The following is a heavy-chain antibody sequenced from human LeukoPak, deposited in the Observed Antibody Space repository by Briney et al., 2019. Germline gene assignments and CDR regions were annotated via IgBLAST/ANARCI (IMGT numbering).Heavy chain of an antibody. D-gene: IGHD2-21*01. CDR2: IYYSGST. Sequence: SETLSLTCTVSGGSISSYYWSWIRQPPGKGLEWIGYIYYSGSTKYNPSLKSRVTISVDTSKNQFSLKMSSVTAADTAVYYCARRPRPSYSHPGKQYWYFDLWGRGTLVTVSS. J-gene: IGHJ2*01. CDR1: GGSISSYY. CDR3: ARRPRPSYSHPGKQYWYFDL. V-gene: IGHV4-59*12.